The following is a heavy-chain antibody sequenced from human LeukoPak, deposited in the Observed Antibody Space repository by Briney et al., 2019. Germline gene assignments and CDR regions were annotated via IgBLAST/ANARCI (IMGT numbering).Heavy chain of an antibody. CDR2: ISGSGGST. V-gene: IGHV3-23*01. D-gene: IGHD4-4*01. CDR1: GFTFDDYA. Sequence: GRSLRLSCAASGFTFDDYAMHWVRQAPGKGLEWVSGISGSGGSTYYADSVKGRFTISRDNSKNTLYLQMNSLRAEDTAVYYCAKVPDYSNYGIDYWGQGTLVTVSS. J-gene: IGHJ4*02. CDR3: AKVPDYSNYGIDY.